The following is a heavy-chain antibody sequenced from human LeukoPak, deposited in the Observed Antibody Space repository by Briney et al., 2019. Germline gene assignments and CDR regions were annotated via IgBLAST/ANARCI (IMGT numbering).Heavy chain of an antibody. D-gene: IGHD3-10*01. J-gene: IGHJ5*02. CDR3: ARGSRRFGELLGS. Sequence: ASVKVSCKASGYTFTSYGISWVRQAPGQGLEWMGRIIPIFGTANYAQKFQGRVTITTDESTSTAYMELSSLRSEDTAVYYCARGSRRFGELLGSWGQGTLVTVSS. CDR1: GYTFTSYG. CDR2: IIPIFGTA. V-gene: IGHV1-69*05.